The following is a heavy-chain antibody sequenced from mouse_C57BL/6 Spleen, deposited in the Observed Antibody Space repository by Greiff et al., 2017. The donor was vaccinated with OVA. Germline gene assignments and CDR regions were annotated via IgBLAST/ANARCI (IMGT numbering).Heavy chain of an antibody. CDR1: GYTFTSYW. J-gene: IGHJ2*01. V-gene: IGHV1-53*01. CDR2: IIPSNGDT. Sequence: QVQLQQPGTELVKPGASVTLSCKASGYTFTSYWMHWVKQRPGQGLEWLGHIIPSNGDTNYNEKVKSKSTLTVDKSSSTAYMQLSSLASEDSAVYYCARGGTAQAFDYWGQGTTLTVSS. CDR3: ARGGTAQAFDY. D-gene: IGHD3-2*02.